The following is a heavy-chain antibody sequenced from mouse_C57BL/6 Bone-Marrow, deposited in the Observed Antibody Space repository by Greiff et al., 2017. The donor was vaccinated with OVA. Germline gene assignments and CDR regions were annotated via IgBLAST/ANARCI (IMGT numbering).Heavy chain of an antibody. CDR2: ISNGGGST. J-gene: IGHJ3*01. CDR3: ASQGGSYKIRFAY. CDR1: GFTFSDYY. Sequence: DVKLVESGGGLVQPGGSLKLSCAASGFTFSDYYMYWVRQTPEKRLEWVAYISNGGGSTYYPDTVKGRFTISRDNAKNTLYLQMSRLKSEDTAMYYCASQGGSYKIRFAYWGQGTLVTVSA. D-gene: IGHD1-1*02. V-gene: IGHV5-12*01.